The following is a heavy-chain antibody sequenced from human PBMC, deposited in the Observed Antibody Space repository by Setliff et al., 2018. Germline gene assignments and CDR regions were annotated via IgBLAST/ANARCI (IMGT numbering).Heavy chain of an antibody. J-gene: IGHJ4*02. CDR2: RHDNGER. CDR1: PGSISRHY. Sequence: SETLSLTCTVSPGSISRHYWSWFRQAPGKGLEWIGYRHDNGERDYNPSLGSRVTISVDTSKNQFSLMLTSVTAADTAIYYCAGRPQNTPMGPCVYWGQGTLVTVSS. D-gene: IGHD5-18*01. CDR3: AGRPQNTPMGPCVY. V-gene: IGHV4-59*11.